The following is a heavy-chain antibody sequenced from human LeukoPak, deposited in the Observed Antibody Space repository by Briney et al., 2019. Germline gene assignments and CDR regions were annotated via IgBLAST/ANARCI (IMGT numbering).Heavy chain of an antibody. J-gene: IGHJ5*02. CDR1: GYSISSGYY. V-gene: IGHV4-38-2*02. CDR2: IYHSGST. D-gene: IGHD3-10*01. Sequence: PSETLSLTCTVSGYSISSGYYWGWIRQPPGKGLEWIGSIYHSGSTYYNPSLKSRVTISVGTSKNQFSLKLSSVAAADTAVYYCARNKYYYGSGNYGVPNWFDPWGQGTLVTVSS. CDR3: ARNKYYYGSGNYGVPNWFDP.